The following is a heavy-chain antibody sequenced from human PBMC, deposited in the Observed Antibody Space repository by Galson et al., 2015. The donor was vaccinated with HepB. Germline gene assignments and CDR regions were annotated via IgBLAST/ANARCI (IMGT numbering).Heavy chain of an antibody. Sequence: SLRLSCAAFGFTFSDPYMNWVRQAPGKGLEWVGRIRNKAKSYTTQYAASVQGRFTISRADSKNSLYLQMNSLKTEDTAVYYCARDAHAALDYWGQGTLVTVSS. CDR3: ARDAHAALDY. J-gene: IGHJ4*02. V-gene: IGHV3-72*01. CDR2: IRNKAKSYTT. CDR1: GFTFSDPY. D-gene: IGHD6-6*01.